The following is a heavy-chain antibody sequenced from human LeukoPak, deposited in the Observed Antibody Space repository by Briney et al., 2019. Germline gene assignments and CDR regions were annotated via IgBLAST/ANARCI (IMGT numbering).Heavy chain of an antibody. Sequence: GGSLRLSCAASGFIFSSYRVTWVRQAPGKGLEWVANINQDGSDKHYVDSVKGRFTISRDNAENSLYLQMNSLRAEDTAVYYCARGNSVWRYFFDYWGQGTLVTVSS. CDR3: ARGNSVWRYFFDY. CDR1: GFIFSSYR. CDR2: INQDGSDK. V-gene: IGHV3-7*03. D-gene: IGHD6-19*01. J-gene: IGHJ4*02.